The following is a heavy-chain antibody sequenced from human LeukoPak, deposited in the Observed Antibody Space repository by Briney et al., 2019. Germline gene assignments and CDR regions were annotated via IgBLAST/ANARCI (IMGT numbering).Heavy chain of an antibody. J-gene: IGHJ4*02. CDR2: IWYDGSNK. D-gene: IGHD2-15*01. V-gene: IGHV3-33*06. Sequence: GRSLRLSCAASGFTFSSYGMHWVRQAPGKGLEWVAVIWYDGSNKYYADSVKGRFTISRDNSKNTLYLQMNSLRAEDTAVYYCAKDEDTRGFDYWGQGTLVTVSS. CDR3: AKDEDTRGFDY. CDR1: GFTFSSYG.